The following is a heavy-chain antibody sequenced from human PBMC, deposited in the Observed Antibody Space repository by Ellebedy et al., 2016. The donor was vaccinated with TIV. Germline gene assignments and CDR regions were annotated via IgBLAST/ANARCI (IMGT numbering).Heavy chain of an antibody. CDR1: GGSISSSSYY. Sequence: MPSETLSLTCTVSGGSISSSSYYWGWIRRPPGKGLEWIGSAYFSGRTNYNASLKSRVTLAVDTAKNQFSLKMTSVPAADTAVYYCARRVGGGDYSWFDPWGQGILVTVSS. CDR3: ARRVGGGDYSWFDP. J-gene: IGHJ5*02. V-gene: IGHV4-39*01. D-gene: IGHD2-21*02. CDR2: AYFSGRT.